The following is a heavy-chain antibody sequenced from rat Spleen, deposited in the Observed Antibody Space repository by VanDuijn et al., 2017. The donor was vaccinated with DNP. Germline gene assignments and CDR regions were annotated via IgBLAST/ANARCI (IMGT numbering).Heavy chain of an antibody. J-gene: IGHJ1*01. Sequence: QVQLKESGPGLVQPSQTLSLTCTVSGFSLISYGVSWVRQPPGKGLEWIAAISNGGFTYYNSALKSRLSISRDTSKSQVFLKMNSLQTEDTATYYCASPITMMGYWYFDFWGPGTMVTVSS. CDR3: ASPITMMGYWYFDF. CDR1: GFSLISYG. D-gene: IGHD1-12*02. CDR2: ISNGGFT. V-gene: IGHV2S12*01.